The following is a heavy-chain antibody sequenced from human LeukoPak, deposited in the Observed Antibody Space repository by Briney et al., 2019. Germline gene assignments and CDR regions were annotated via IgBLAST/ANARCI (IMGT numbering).Heavy chain of an antibody. J-gene: IGHJ4*02. CDR3: AGGHSSSWDDRLPFDY. D-gene: IGHD6-13*01. Sequence: KPSETLSLTCAVYGGPFSGYYWSWIRQPPGKGLEWIGEINHSGSTNYNPSLESRVTISVDTSKNQFSLKLSSVTAADTAVYYCAGGHSSSWDDRLPFDYWGQGTLVTVSS. CDR2: INHSGST. V-gene: IGHV4-34*01. CDR1: GGPFSGYY.